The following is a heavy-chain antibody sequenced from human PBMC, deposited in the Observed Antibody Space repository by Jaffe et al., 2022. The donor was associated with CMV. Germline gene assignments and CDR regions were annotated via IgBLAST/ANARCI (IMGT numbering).Heavy chain of an antibody. CDR1: GGSISSYY. V-gene: IGHV4-59*08. J-gene: IGHJ4*02. Sequence: QVQLQESGPGLVKPSETLSLTCTVSGGSISSYYWSWIRQPPGKGLEWIGYIYYSGSTNYNPSLKSRVTISVDTSKNQFSLKLSSVTAADTAVYYCARRYHDYGDHYYFDYWGQGTLVTVSS. CDR2: IYYSGST. D-gene: IGHD4-17*01. CDR3: ARRYHDYGDHYYFDY.